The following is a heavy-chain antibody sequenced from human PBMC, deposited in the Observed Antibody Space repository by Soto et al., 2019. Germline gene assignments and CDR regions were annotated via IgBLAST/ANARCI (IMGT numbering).Heavy chain of an antibody. Sequence: PSETLSLTCTVSGGSISSSSYYWGWIRQPPGKGLEWIGSIYYSGSTYYNPSLKSRVTISVDTSKNQFSLKLSSVTAADTAVYYCARASSVGDIVGGYCCQGTLVTVSS. J-gene: IGHJ4*02. D-gene: IGHD2-21*02. CDR2: IYYSGST. CDR1: GGSISSSSYY. CDR3: ARASSVGDIVGGY. V-gene: IGHV4-39*01.